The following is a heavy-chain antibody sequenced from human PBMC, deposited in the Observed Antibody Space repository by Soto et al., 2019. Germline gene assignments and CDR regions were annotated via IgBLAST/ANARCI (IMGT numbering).Heavy chain of an antibody. CDR2: INPISGGT. CDR1: GGTFSSYA. J-gene: IGHJ4*02. Sequence: ASVKVSCKASGGTFSSYAISWVRQAPGQGLEWMGGINPISGGTNYAQKFQGRVTMTRGTSISTAYMELSRLRSDDTAVYYCARDHEIGGGVDYWGQGTLVTVSS. D-gene: IGHD3-16*01. CDR3: ARDHEIGGGVDY. V-gene: IGHV1-2*02.